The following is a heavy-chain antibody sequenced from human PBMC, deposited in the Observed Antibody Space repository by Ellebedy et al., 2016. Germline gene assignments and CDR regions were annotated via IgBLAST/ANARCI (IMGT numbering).Heavy chain of an antibody. D-gene: IGHD3-16*01. J-gene: IGHJ4*02. Sequence: GGSLRLXCVVSGITFSSYDMTWVRQAPGKGLEWVSGIRGSGVGTYYADSVKGRFTISRDNSKNTLYMQMNSLRAEDTALYYCAKVGQGRAFDYWGQGTLVTVSS. CDR1: GITFSSYD. V-gene: IGHV3-23*01. CDR3: AKVGQGRAFDY. CDR2: IRGSGVGT.